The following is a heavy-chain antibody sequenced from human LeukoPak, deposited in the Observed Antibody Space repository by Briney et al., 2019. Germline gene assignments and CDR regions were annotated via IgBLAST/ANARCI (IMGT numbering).Heavy chain of an antibody. CDR3: AGVYLYGMDV. J-gene: IGHJ6*02. V-gene: IGHV1-46*01. D-gene: IGHD2-8*01. Sequence: ASVTVSCKASGHTFTINYMHWVRQAPGQGLEWMGISNSSGGSTSYAQKFQGRVTMTRDTSTSTFYMELSSLRSEDTAVYYCAGVYLYGMDVWGQGTTVTVSS. CDR1: GHTFTINY. CDR2: SNSSGGST.